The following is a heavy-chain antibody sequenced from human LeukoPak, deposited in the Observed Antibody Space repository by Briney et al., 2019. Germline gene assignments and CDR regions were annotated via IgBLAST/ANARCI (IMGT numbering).Heavy chain of an antibody. D-gene: IGHD3-10*01. CDR1: GGSINSSNFH. CDR2: VFHSGKT. Sequence: PSETLSLTCTVSGGSINSSNFHWGWIRQSPGKGLEWIGTVFHSGKTYYNPSLESRITISVDTSKNQFSLKLNSVTAADTAVYYCARGDGSGSYYNVGSDYWGQGTLVTVSS. CDR3: ARGDGSGSYYNVGSDY. J-gene: IGHJ4*02. V-gene: IGHV4-39*01.